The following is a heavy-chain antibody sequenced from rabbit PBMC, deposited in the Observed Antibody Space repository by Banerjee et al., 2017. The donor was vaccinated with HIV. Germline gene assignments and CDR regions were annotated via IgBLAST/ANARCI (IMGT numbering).Heavy chain of an antibody. CDR2: IYAGSSGSS. D-gene: IGHD1-1*01. J-gene: IGHJ6*01. V-gene: IGHV1S40*01. CDR3: ARDWTGGWYIPDYYGMDL. Sequence: QSLEESGGDLVKPGASLTLTCTASGFSFSSSYYMCWVRQAPGKGLEWIACIYAGSSGSSYSACWAKGRFTISKSSSTTVTLQMTRLTAADTATYFCARDWTGGWYIPDYYGMDLWGQGTLVTVS. CDR1: GFSFSSSYY.